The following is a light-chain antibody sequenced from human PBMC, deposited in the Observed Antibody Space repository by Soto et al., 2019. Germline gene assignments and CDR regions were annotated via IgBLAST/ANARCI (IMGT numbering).Light chain of an antibody. CDR3: SSYTSSSTHV. V-gene: IGLV2-14*03. CDR2: DVS. Sequence: QSALTQPASVSGSPGQSITISCTGTSSDVGAYTFVSWYQQHPDKVPKLMIFDVSRRPSGVSDRFSGSKSRNTASLTISGLQPEDEADYYCSSYTSSSTHVFGSGTKVTVL. J-gene: IGLJ1*01. CDR1: SSDVGAYTF.